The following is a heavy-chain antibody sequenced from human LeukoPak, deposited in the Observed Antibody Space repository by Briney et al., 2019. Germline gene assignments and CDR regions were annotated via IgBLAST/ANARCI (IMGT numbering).Heavy chain of an antibody. CDR3: ARGERLGYCSSTSCSGLGY. CDR2: IYTSGST. V-gene: IGHV4-61*02. J-gene: IGHJ4*02. CDR1: GGSISSGSFY. Sequence: TSETLSLTCTVSGGSISSGSFYWSWIRQPAGKGLEWIGRIYTSGSTNYNPSLKSRVTMSVDTSKNQFSLKLSSVTAADTAVYYCARGERLGYCSSTSCSGLGYWGQGTLVTVSS. D-gene: IGHD2-2*01.